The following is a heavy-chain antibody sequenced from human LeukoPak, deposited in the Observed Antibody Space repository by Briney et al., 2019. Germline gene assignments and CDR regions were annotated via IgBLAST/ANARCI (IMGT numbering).Heavy chain of an antibody. CDR1: GFTFSSYA. CDR3: AKGADPPRTNYYYGMDV. Sequence: GGSLRLSCAAPGFTFSSYAMSWVRQAPGKGLEWVSAISHSGGSTYYADSVKGRFTISRDNSKNTLYLQMNSLRAEDTAVYYCAKGADPPRTNYYYGMDVWGQGTTVTVSS. D-gene: IGHD1-14*01. CDR2: ISHSGGST. J-gene: IGHJ6*02. V-gene: IGHV3-23*01.